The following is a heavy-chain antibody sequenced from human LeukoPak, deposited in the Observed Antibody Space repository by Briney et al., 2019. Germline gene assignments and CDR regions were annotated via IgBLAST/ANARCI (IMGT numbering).Heavy chain of an antibody. J-gene: IGHJ4*02. CDR2: TYYRSKWYN. V-gene: IGHV6-1*01. D-gene: IGHD7-27*01. Sequence: SQTLSLTCAISGDSVSSDSSTWNWIRQSPSRGLEWLGRTYYRSKWYNDYAVSVKSRITIKPDTSKNQFSLQLNSVTPEDTAVYYCARGVQTGYYFDYWGQGTLVIVSS. CDR1: GDSVSSDSST. CDR3: ARGVQTGYYFDY.